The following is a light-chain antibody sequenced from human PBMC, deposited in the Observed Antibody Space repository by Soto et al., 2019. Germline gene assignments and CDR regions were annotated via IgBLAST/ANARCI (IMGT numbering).Light chain of an antibody. CDR2: DAS. V-gene: IGKV1-5*01. CDR1: QSISSW. J-gene: IGKJ1*01. CDR3: QQCNSYSA. Sequence: EIQMTQSPSTLSASVGDRVTITCRASQSISSWLAWYQQKPGKAPKLLIYDASSLESGVPSRFSGSESGTEFTLTISSLQPDDFATYYCQQCNSYSAFGQGTKVDIK.